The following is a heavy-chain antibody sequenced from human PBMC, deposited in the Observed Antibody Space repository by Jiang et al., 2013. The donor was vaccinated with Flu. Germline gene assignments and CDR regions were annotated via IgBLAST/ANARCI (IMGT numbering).Heavy chain of an antibody. CDR1: GFTFSSYW. Sequence: VQLLESGGGLVQPGGSLRLSCETSGFTFSSYWMSWVRQAPGKGLEWVANIKYDGSEKYYVDFVKGRFTISRDNAKYSLHLQMNSLRAEDTAVYYCARHLQVGYWGQGTLVTGLL. CDR3: ARHLQVGY. V-gene: IGHV3-7*03. J-gene: IGHJ4*02. CDR2: IKYDGSEK.